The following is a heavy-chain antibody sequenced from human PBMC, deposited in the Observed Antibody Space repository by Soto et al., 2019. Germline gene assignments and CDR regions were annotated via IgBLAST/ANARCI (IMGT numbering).Heavy chain of an antibody. V-gene: IGHV3-33*01. D-gene: IGHD6-19*01. CDR2: IWYDGSNK. J-gene: IGHJ4*02. Sequence: PGGSLRLSCAASGFTFSSYGMHWVRQAPGKGLEWVAVIWYDGSNKYYADSVKGRFTISRDNSKNTLYLQMNSLRAEDTAVYYCARDGQWLVPFLSYNPTNFDYWGQGTLVTVSS. CDR3: ARDGQWLVPFLSYNPTNFDY. CDR1: GFTFSSYG.